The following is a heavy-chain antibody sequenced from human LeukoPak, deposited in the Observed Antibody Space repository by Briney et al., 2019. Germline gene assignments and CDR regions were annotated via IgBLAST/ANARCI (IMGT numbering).Heavy chain of an antibody. J-gene: IGHJ3*02. V-gene: IGHV1-18*01. CDR1: GYSFTSYG. CDR2: ISGYNADI. CDR3: ARDRGYNPDTFDI. Sequence: ASVKVSCKASGYSFTSYGISWVRQAPGQGLEWMGWISGYNADINYAQKLRGRVTMTTDTSTSTAYMEVGSLTSDDTAVYYCARDRGYNPDTFDIWGQGTMVTVSS. D-gene: IGHD5-18*01.